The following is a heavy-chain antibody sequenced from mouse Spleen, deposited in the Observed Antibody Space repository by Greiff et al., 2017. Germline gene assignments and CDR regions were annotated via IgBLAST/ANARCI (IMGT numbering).Heavy chain of an antibody. V-gene: IGHV14-3*02. CDR2: IDPANGNT. Sequence: VQLKESGAELVKPGASVKLSCTASGFNIKDTYMHWVKQRPEQGLEWIGRIDPANGNTKYDPKFQGKATITADTSSNTAYLQLSSLTSEDTAVYYCAPYYRYDEDAMDYWGQGTSVTVSS. CDR1: GFNIKDTY. D-gene: IGHD2-14*01. J-gene: IGHJ4*01. CDR3: APYYRYDEDAMDY.